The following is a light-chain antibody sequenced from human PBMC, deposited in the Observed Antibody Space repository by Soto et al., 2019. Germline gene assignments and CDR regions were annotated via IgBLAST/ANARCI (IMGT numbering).Light chain of an antibody. V-gene: IGKV3-11*01. CDR3: QQRYNWPPIT. Sequence: EIVLTQSPATLSLSPGERATLSCRASQSVSDSLAWYQQKPGQAPRLLISDASTRATGIPARFSGSGSGTDFTLTISSLEPEDFAIYYCQQRYNWPPITFGQGTRLEIK. CDR1: QSVSDS. J-gene: IGKJ5*01. CDR2: DAS.